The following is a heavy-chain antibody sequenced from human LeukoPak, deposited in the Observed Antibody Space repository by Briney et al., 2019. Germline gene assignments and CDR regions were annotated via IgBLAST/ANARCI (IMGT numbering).Heavy chain of an antibody. V-gene: IGHV3-11*04. J-gene: IGHJ4*02. CDR3: ARAHLYYYDSSGHFDY. Sequence: GGSLRLSCAASGFTFSDYYMSWIRQAPGKGLEWVSYISSSGSTIYCADSVKGRFTISRDNAKNSLYLQMNSLRAEDTAVYYCARAHLYYYDSSGHFDYRGQGTLVTVSS. CDR1: GFTFSDYY. CDR2: ISSSGSTI. D-gene: IGHD3-22*01.